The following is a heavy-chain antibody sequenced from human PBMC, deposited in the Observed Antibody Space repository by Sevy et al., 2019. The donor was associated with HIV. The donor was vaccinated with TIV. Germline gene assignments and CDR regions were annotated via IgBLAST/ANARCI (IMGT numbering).Heavy chain of an antibody. J-gene: IGHJ6*02. D-gene: IGHD3-16*01. CDR1: GFTFSGSA. V-gene: IGHV3-7*01. CDR2: INQDGSEE. CDR3: ARTGSYADTYFYYYAMDV. Sequence: GGSLRLSCAASGFTFSGSAMHWVRQAPGKGLEWVANINQDGSEENYADSVKGRFTIFRDNAKKSLFLQMNSLRAEDTAVYHCARTGSYADTYFYYYAMDVWGQGTTVTVSS.